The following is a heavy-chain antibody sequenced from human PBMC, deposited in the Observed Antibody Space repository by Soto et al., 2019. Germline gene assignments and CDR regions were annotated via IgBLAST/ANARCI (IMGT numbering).Heavy chain of an antibody. J-gene: IGHJ4*01. D-gene: IGHD1-26*01. CDR1: GFTFSTYW. CDR3: ARDKVVGATTRDY. V-gene: IGHV3-7*03. Sequence: PGWSMRLSFVVSGFTFSTYWMSWVRQAPGKGLEWVANIKEDGSEKYYLDSVKGRFTIYRDNAKNSLYLQMNSLRAEDPAGYYCARDKVVGATTRDYWCDGSLVTV. CDR2: IKEDGSEK.